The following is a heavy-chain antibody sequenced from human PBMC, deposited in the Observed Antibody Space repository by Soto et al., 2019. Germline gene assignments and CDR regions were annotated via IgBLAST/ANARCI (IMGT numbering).Heavy chain of an antibody. CDR3: ARAPMVLSRSYFDS. J-gene: IGHJ4*02. Sequence: PSQTLSLTCTVSGGSISNFYWSCIRQTPWKGLEWIGYISYSGNTNYNPSLKSRVSISVDTSKNQLSLNLTSVTAADTAVYYCARAPMVLSRSYFDSWGQGTTVTVSS. CDR2: ISYSGNT. D-gene: IGHD2-8*01. V-gene: IGHV4-59*01. CDR1: GGSISNFY.